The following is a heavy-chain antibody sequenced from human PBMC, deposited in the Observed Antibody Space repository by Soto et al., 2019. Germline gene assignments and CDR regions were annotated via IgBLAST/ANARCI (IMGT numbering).Heavy chain of an antibody. CDR1: GYTFTGYY. D-gene: IGHD2-2*01. Sequence: GASVKVSCKASGYTFTGYYMHWVRQAPGQGLEWMGWINPNSGGTNYAQKFQGWVTMTRDTSISTAYMELSRLRSDDTAVYYCARDAYCISTSCPKGFYYYYGMDVWGQGTTVTVSS. CDR3: ARDAYCISTSCPKGFYYYYGMDV. CDR2: INPNSGGT. J-gene: IGHJ6*02. V-gene: IGHV1-2*04.